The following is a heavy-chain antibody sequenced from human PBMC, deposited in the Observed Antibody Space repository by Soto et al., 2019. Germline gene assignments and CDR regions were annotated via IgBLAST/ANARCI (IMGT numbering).Heavy chain of an antibody. D-gene: IGHD3-9*01. V-gene: IGHV4-34*01. CDR2: INHSGST. J-gene: IGHJ6*02. CDR1: GGSFSGYY. CDR3: ARFEVQIYYYGMDV. Sequence: SSETLSLTCAVYGGSFSGYYWSWIRQPPGKGLEWIGEINHSGSTNYNPSLKSRVTISVDTSKNQFSLKLSSVTAADTAVYYCARFEVQIYYYGMDVWGQGTTVTVS.